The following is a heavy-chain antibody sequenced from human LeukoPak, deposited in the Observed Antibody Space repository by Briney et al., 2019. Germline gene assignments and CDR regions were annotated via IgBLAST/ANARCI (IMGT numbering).Heavy chain of an antibody. CDR3: ARRAGAYTHPYDY. D-gene: IGHD3-16*01. CDR1: GFTVSSNS. Sequence: PGGSLRLSCTVSGFTVSSNSMSWVRQAPGKGLEWVSFIYSAGSIYYSDSVKGRFTISIDNSKNTLYLQMNSLRAEDTAVCYCARRAGAYTHPYDYWGQGTLVTVSS. J-gene: IGHJ4*02. CDR2: IYSAGSI. V-gene: IGHV3-53*01.